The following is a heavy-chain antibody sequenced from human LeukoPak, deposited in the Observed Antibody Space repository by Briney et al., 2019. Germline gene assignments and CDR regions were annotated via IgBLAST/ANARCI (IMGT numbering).Heavy chain of an antibody. CDR2: INPSGGST. Sequence: ASVKVSCKASGYTFTSYYMHWVRQAPGQGLEWMGIINPSGGSTSYAQKFQGRVTMTRDTSTSTVYMELSSLRSEDTAVYYCARHLYSNYPWEGWFDPWGQGTLVTVSS. D-gene: IGHD4-11*01. V-gene: IGHV1-46*01. J-gene: IGHJ5*02. CDR1: GYTFTSYY. CDR3: ARHLYSNYPWEGWFDP.